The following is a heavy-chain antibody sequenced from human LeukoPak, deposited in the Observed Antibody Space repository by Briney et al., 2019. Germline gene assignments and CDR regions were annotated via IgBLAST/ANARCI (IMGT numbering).Heavy chain of an antibody. Sequence: SETPSLTCTVSGGSISNYYWSWIRQPPGKGLEWIGRIYTSGSTNYNPSLKSRVTISVDKSKNQFSLKVSSVTAADTAVYYCARVGPDFVSYYYYMDVWGKGTTVTVSS. CDR3: ARVGPDFVSYYYYMDV. CDR2: IYTSGST. D-gene: IGHD3-3*01. J-gene: IGHJ6*03. V-gene: IGHV4-4*07. CDR1: GGSISNYY.